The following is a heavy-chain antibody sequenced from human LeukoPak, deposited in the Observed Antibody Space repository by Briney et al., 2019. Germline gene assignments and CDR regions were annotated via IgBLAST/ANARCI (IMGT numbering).Heavy chain of an antibody. V-gene: IGHV1-18*01. J-gene: IGHJ4*02. CDR2: ISPYNGNT. CDR3: ARELSYYGSGNYYQGRGYYFDY. CDR1: SYTSTTNG. D-gene: IGHD3-10*01. Sequence: ASVKVSCKASSYTSTTNGISWVRQAPGQGLEWMGWISPYNGNTNYAEKVQGRITMTTDTYTRTVFMELGSLTSDDTAVYYCARELSYYGSGNYYQGRGYYFDYWGQGTLLTVSS.